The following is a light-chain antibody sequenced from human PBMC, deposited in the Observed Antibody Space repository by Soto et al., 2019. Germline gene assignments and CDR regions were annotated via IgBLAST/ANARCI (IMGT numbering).Light chain of an antibody. Sequence: EIVLTQSACTLSLSTGERATLSCRASQSVSSSYLAWYQQKPGQAPRLVIYGASSRATGIPDRFSGSGSGTDFTLTISRLEPEDFAVYYCQQYGSSRWTFGQGTKVDIK. CDR2: GAS. CDR3: QQYGSSRWT. V-gene: IGKV3-20*01. J-gene: IGKJ1*01. CDR1: QSVSSSY.